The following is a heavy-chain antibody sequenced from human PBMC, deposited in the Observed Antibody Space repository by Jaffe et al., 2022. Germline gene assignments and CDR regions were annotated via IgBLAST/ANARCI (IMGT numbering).Heavy chain of an antibody. D-gene: IGHD3-22*01. CDR1: GFTFSSYW. CDR3: ARDLPHSGGYFPHYHYYYYMDV. Sequence: EVQLVESGGGLVQFGGSLRLSCAASGFTFSSYWMSWVRQAPGKGLEWVANIKQDGSEKYYVDPVKGRFTISRDNAKNSMYLQMNSLRAEDTAVYYCARDLPHSGGYFPHYHYYYYMDVWGKGTTVTVSS. V-gene: IGHV3-7*05. CDR2: IKQDGSEK. J-gene: IGHJ6*03.